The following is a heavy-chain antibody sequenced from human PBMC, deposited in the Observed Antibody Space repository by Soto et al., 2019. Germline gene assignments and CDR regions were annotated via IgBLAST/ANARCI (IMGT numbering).Heavy chain of an antibody. CDR1: GGSISSSGYS. CDR2: IYHSGST. CDR3: ARSGYSYGPNPLLY. D-gene: IGHD5-18*01. V-gene: IGHV4-30-2*01. J-gene: IGHJ4*02. Sequence: SETLSLTCAVSGGSISSSGYSCSWNRQPPGKGLEWIRYIYHSGSTYYNPSLKSRVTISVDTSKNQFSLKLSSVTAADTAVYYCARSGYSYGPNPLLYWGQGTLVTVS.